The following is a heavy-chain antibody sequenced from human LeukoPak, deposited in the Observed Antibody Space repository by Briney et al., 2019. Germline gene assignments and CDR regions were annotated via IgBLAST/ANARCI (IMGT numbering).Heavy chain of an antibody. D-gene: IGHD1-26*01. CDR1: GYTFFASY. CDR3: ARKWGQSWYFDL. CDR2: INPNTGGT. J-gene: IGHJ2*01. Sequence: ASVKVSCKTSGYTFFASYVHWVRQAPGQGLEWMGWINPNTGGTKYAQRFQGSVTMTRDTSITTAYMELSRLRSDDTAVYYCARKWGQSWYFDLWGPGTLVIVSS. V-gene: IGHV1-2*02.